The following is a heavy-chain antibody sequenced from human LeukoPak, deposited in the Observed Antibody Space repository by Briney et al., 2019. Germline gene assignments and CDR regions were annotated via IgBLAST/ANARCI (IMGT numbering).Heavy chain of an antibody. J-gene: IGHJ4*02. CDR1: GFTFGDYV. CDR2: IRSKAYGGTT. CDR3: TTGFRVLEWLLPPFDY. D-gene: IGHD3-3*01. V-gene: IGHV3-49*04. Sequence: GGSLRLSCTASGFTFGDYVMSWVRQAPGKGLEWVGFIRSKAYGGTTKNAASVKGRFTISRDDSRSIAYLQMNSLKTEDTAVYYCTTGFRVLEWLLPPFDYWGQGTLVTVSS.